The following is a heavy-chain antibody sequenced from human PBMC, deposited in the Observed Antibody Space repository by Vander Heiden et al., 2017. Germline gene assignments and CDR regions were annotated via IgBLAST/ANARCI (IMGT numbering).Heavy chain of an antibody. CDR1: YD. CDR3: ARGPVVVVVGATQTAYYYYGMDV. D-gene: IGHD2-15*01. CDR2: MNPNSGNT. Sequence: YDINWVRQATGQGLEWMGWMNPNSGNTGYAQKFQGRVTMTRNTSISTAYMELSSLRPEDTAVYYCARGPVVVVVGATQTAYYYYGMDVWGQGTTVTVSS. V-gene: IGHV1-8*01. J-gene: IGHJ6*02.